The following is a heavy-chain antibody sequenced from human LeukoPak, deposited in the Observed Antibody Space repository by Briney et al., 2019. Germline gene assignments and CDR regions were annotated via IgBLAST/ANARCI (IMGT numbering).Heavy chain of an antibody. D-gene: IGHD3-10*01. Sequence: PGGSLRLSCAASGFTFSDYYMSWIRQAPGKGLEWVSYISSSGSTIYYADSVKGRFTISRDNAKNSLYLQMNSLRAEDTAVYYCARVLRGSGSYLGYNWFDPWGQGTLVTVSS. CDR1: GFTFSDYY. V-gene: IGHV3-11*04. CDR2: ISSSGSTI. CDR3: ARVLRGSGSYLGYNWFDP. J-gene: IGHJ5*02.